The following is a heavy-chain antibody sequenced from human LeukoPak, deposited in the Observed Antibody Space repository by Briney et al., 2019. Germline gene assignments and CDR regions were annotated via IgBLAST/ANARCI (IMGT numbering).Heavy chain of an antibody. V-gene: IGHV3-21*01. CDR3: ARDQIILAAAGTIDY. CDR1: GFTFSSYS. J-gene: IGHJ4*02. Sequence: GGSLRLSCAASGFTFSSYSMNWARQAPGKGLEWVSSISSSSSYIYYADSVKGRFTISRDNAKNSLYLQMNSLRAEDTAVYYCARDQIILAAAGTIDYWGQGTLVTVSS. CDR2: ISSSSSYI. D-gene: IGHD6-13*01.